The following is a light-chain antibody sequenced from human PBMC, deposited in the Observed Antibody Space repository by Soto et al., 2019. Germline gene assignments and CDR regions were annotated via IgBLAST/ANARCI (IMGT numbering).Light chain of an antibody. J-gene: IGKJ1*01. CDR3: QQTFSTPWT. CDR2: SSS. CDR1: QTIHSY. Sequence: DVQMTQSPSSLSASVGDRITLTCRASQTIHSYLHWYQFKPGKAPQLLIQSSSSLHSGVPSRFSSSGSGTHFTLIISSLRPEDSATYYCQQTFSTPWTFGQGTKVEIK. V-gene: IGKV1-39*01.